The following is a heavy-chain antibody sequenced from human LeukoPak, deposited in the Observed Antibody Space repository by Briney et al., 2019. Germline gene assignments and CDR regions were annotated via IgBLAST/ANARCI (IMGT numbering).Heavy chain of an antibody. Sequence: ASVKVSCKASGYTFTSYGISWVRQAPGQGLEWMGWISTYNGNTDYIHKLQGRVTMTTDTSTSTAYMELRSLRSDDTAVYYCARDRKTYCYDSSGYYEDYWGQGTLVTVSS. D-gene: IGHD3-22*01. CDR2: ISTYNGNT. CDR3: ARDRKTYCYDSSGYYEDY. V-gene: IGHV1-18*01. CDR1: GYTFTSYG. J-gene: IGHJ4*02.